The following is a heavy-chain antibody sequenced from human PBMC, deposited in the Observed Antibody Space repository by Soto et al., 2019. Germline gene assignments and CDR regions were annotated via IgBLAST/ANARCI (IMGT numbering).Heavy chain of an antibody. Sequence: GGSLRLSCAASGFTFSSYGMHWVRQAPGKGLEWVAVIWYDGSNKYYADSVKGRFTISRDNSKNTLYLQMNSLRAEDTAVYYCAREGDLEYSSPSHFDYWGQGTLVTVSS. D-gene: IGHD6-6*01. CDR2: IWYDGSNK. V-gene: IGHV3-33*01. CDR3: AREGDLEYSSPSHFDY. J-gene: IGHJ4*02. CDR1: GFTFSSYG.